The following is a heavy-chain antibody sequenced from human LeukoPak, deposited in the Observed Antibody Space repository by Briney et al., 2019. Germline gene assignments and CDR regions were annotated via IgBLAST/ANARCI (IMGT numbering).Heavy chain of an antibody. V-gene: IGHV1-18*01. CDR3: AKNSSGGYSDY. Sequence: AAVTVSCMASGYTFTSSGISWVRQAPGQGVERMGWISTYTGYSKYAQNLQGRDTITAETATSTAYMELSSLRSDDTAVYYCAKNSSGGYSDYWGQGTLVTVSS. D-gene: IGHD6-19*01. J-gene: IGHJ4*02. CDR2: ISTYTGYS. CDR1: GYTFTSSG.